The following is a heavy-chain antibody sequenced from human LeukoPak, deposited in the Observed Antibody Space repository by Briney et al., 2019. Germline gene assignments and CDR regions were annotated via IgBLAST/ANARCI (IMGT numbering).Heavy chain of an antibody. V-gene: IGHV1-69*01. CDR2: XXXXXXTA. Sequence: SYXISWXRQAPXXGXXWXXXXXXXXXTANYAQKFQGRVTITADESTSTAYMELCSLRSEDTAVYYCARGPVLRYFDWTLPPNWFDPWGQGTLVTVSS. J-gene: IGHJ5*02. D-gene: IGHD3-9*01. CDR3: ARGPVLRYFDWTLPPNWFDP. CDR1: SYX.